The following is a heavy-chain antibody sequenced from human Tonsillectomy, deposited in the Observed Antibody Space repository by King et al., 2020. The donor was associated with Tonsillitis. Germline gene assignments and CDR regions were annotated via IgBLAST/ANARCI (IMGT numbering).Heavy chain of an antibody. D-gene: IGHD2-15*01. Sequence: QLQESGSGLVKPSQTLSLTCAVSGGSISGDFYSWTWIRQPPGKGLEWVGSLYQGGSAFYNPSLKSRVTISVDTSGSQFSLDLTSVTAADTAVYFCARDPGGGSFDSWGQGTLVTVSS. V-gene: IGHV4-30-2*01. CDR3: ARDPGGGSFDS. CDR1: GGSISGDFYS. J-gene: IGHJ4*02. CDR2: LYQGGSA.